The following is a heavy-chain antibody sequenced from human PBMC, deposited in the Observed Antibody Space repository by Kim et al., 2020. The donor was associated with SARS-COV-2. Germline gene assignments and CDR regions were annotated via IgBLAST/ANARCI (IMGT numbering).Heavy chain of an antibody. CDR2: ISSNGGST. D-gene: IGHD1-26*01. V-gene: IGHV3-64*01. CDR3: ARDGSGLGIVGSPLSLGMDV. J-gene: IGHJ6*02. CDR1: GFTFSSYA. Sequence: GGSLRLSCAASGFTFSSYAMHWVRQAPGKGLEYVSAISSNGGSTYYANSVKGRFTISRDNSKNTLYLQMGSLRAEDMAVYYCARDGSGLGIVGSPLSLGMDVWGQGTTVTVSS.